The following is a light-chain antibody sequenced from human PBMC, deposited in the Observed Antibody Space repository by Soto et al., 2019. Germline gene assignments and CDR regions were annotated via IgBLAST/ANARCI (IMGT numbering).Light chain of an antibody. V-gene: IGKV3-11*01. CDR2: DIS. Sequence: EIVLTQSPVTLSLSPGDRATLSCRASQNVDSYLAWYQQKPGQAPRLLIHDISERATGIPARFSGSGSGTDFTLTISSLEPEDFAVYYCQQRRSRPRTFGQGTKVEIK. CDR1: QNVDSY. CDR3: QQRRSRPRT. J-gene: IGKJ1*01.